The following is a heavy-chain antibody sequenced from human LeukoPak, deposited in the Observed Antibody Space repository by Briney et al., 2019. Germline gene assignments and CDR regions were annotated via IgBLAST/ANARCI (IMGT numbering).Heavy chain of an antibody. V-gene: IGHV5-51*01. Sequence: GESLKISCNGSGYSFTSYWIGWVRQMPGKGLEWMGIIYPGDSATRYSPSFQGLVTLSVDKSISTAYLQWCTLKASDTAMYYCARHDQLWAQADYCGQGTLVTVSS. J-gene: IGHJ4*02. D-gene: IGHD3-16*01. CDR1: GYSFTSYW. CDR2: IYPGDSAT. CDR3: ARHDQLWAQADY.